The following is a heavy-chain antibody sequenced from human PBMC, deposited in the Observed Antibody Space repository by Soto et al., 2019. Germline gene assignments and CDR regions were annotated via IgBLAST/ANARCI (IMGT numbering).Heavy chain of an antibody. CDR2: IYYSGST. V-gene: IGHV4-61*01. CDR1: GGSVSSGSYY. J-gene: IGHJ4*02. CDR3: AAESKDDRSGYYYGE. Sequence: QVQLQESGPGLVKPSETLSLTCTVSGGSVSSGSYYWSWIRQPPGKGLEWIGYIYYSGSTNYNPHLRSLATRSVDTSTNEFSLKLRSVTAADTAVYYCAAESKDDRSGYYYGEWGQGTLVTVSS. D-gene: IGHD3-22*01.